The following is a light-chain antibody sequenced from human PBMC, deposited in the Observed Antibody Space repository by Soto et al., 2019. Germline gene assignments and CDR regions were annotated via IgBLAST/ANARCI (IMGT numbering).Light chain of an antibody. CDR3: QQYNSYSRT. Sequence: DIQMTQSPSTLSASVGDRVTSTCRASQSISSWLAWFQQRPGKAPKLLIYKASSLESGVPSRFSGSGSGTEFTLTISSLQPDDFATYYCQQYNSYSRTFGQGNKVEIK. CDR1: QSISSW. J-gene: IGKJ1*01. V-gene: IGKV1-5*03. CDR2: KAS.